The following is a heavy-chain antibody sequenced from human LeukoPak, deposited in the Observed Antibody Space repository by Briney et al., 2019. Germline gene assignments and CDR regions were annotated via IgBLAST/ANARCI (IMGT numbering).Heavy chain of an antibody. CDR2: IWYDGSNK. D-gene: IGHD1-1*01. CDR3: AKTGRSAPFNYYYYMDV. V-gene: IGHV3-33*06. Sequence: GGSLRLSCAASGFTFSSYGMHWVRQAPGKGLEWVAVIWYDGSNKYYADSVKGRFTISRDNSKNTLYLQMNSLRAEDTAVYYCAKTGRSAPFNYYYYMDVWGKGTTVTVSS. CDR1: GFTFSSYG. J-gene: IGHJ6*03.